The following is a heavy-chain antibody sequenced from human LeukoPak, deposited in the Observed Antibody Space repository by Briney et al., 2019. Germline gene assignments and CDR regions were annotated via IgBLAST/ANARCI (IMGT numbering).Heavy chain of an antibody. CDR3: ARGGLAAAANYYYYYMDV. D-gene: IGHD6-13*01. V-gene: IGHV4-59*11. Sequence: PSETLSPTCTVSGGSISSHYWSWIRQPPGKGLEWIGYIYYSGSTNYNPSLKSRVTISVDTSKNQFSLKLSSVTAADTAVYYCARGGLAAAANYYYYYMDVWGKGTTVTVSS. J-gene: IGHJ6*03. CDR2: IYYSGST. CDR1: GGSISSHY.